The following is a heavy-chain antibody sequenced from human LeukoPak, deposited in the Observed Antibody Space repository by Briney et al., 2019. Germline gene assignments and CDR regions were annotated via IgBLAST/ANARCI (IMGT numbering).Heavy chain of an antibody. CDR1: GASISTYY. J-gene: IGHJ1*01. CDR3: ARGAGSLQD. CDR2: IYSSGSTGYNPSLKST. V-gene: IGHV4-59*01. Sequence: SETLSLTCTVSGASISTYYWNWIRQPPGKGLEWIGYIYSSGSTGYNPSLKSTSYNPSLKSRVTLSVDTTKNQFSLKLTSVTAADTAVYYCARGAGSLQDWGQGTLVTVSS.